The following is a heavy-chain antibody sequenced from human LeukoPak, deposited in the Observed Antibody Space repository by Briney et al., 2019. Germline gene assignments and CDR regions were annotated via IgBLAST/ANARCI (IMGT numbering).Heavy chain of an antibody. J-gene: IGHJ3*02. CDR3: ARDPSSLDAFDI. CDR2: IYYSGST. Sequence: SQTLSLTCTVSGGSISSGGYYWSWIRQHPGKGLEWIGYIYYSGSTYYNPSLKSRVTISVDTSKNQFSLKLSSATAADTAVYYCARDPSSLDAFDIWGQGTMVTVSS. V-gene: IGHV4-31*03. CDR1: GGSISSGGYY.